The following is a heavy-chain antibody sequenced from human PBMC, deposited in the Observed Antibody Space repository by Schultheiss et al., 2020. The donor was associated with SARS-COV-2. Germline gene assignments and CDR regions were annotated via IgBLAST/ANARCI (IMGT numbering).Heavy chain of an antibody. CDR1: GFTFSSYW. CDR2: ISSSSSYI. CDR3: ARDTLYSSSSYDY. J-gene: IGHJ4*02. Sequence: GGSLRLSCAASGFTFSSYWMNWVRQAPGKGLEWVSSISSSSSYIYYADSVKGRFTISRDNAKNSLYLQMNSLRAEDTAVYYCARDTLYSSSSYDYWGQGTLVTVSS. D-gene: IGHD6-6*01. V-gene: IGHV3-21*01.